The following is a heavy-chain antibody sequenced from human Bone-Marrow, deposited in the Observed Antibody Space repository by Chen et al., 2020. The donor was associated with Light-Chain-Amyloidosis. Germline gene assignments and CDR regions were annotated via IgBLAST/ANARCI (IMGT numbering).Heavy chain of an antibody. CDR3: GRDLKVYQREGAYFFSDMDV. Sequence: QMVETGGGLIQPGGSLRLTCAVSGFTVSNSYXSWVRQATGQVLEWVSVIYSVSSSSYAVYVMGRFISSRDNSKNTLYLQMNSLRAEDTAVYYCGRDLKVYQREGAYFFSDMDVWGQGTTVTVFS. CDR2: IYSVSSS. V-gene: IGHV3-53*02. CDR1: GFTVSNSY. J-gene: IGHJ6*02. D-gene: IGHD6-6*01.